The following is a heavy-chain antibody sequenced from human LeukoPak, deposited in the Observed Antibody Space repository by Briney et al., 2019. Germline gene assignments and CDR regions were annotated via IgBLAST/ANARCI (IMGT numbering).Heavy chain of an antibody. CDR2: IFYSGST. CDR3: AKNLDGSGMYGGTDS. CDR1: SGSISTSNYY. V-gene: IGHV4-39*07. J-gene: IGHJ4*02. Sequence: SETLSLTCTVSSGSISTSNYYWGWVRQPPGKALEWIGNIFYSGSTYYSPSLKSRVTISLDTSRNQFSLKLNSVTAADTAVYYCAKNLDGSGMYGGTDSWGQGTPVTVSS. D-gene: IGHD6-19*01.